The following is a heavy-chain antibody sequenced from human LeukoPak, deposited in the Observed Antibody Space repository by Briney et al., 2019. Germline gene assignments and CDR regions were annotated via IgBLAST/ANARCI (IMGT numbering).Heavy chain of an antibody. CDR1: GFIFSNYG. Sequence: GESLRLSCEASGFIFSNYGMHWVRQAPGKGPEWLALIWYEGQTKFYADSVKGRFTISRDNSGNTLFLHMTNLRVEDTAAYYCAREWGRIAVAGGPGYWGQGALVTVSS. D-gene: IGHD6-19*01. J-gene: IGHJ4*02. CDR2: IWYEGQTK. V-gene: IGHV3-33*01. CDR3: AREWGRIAVAGGPGY.